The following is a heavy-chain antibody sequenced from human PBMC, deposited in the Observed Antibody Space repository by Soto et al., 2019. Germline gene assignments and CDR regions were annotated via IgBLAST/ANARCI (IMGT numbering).Heavy chain of an antibody. J-gene: IGHJ3*02. Sequence: SVKVSCKISGFTFSNSAEQWVGQARAQRVEWIGGIIVGSAATTSAQNLQERITITRDMSTSTAYIELSSLRSEDTAVYYCAAELYTGGRCCSFDIWGQGTMVTASS. CDR1: GFTFSNSA. CDR3: AAELYTGGRCCSFDI. D-gene: IGHD2-15*01. CDR2: IIVGSAAT. V-gene: IGHV1-58*01.